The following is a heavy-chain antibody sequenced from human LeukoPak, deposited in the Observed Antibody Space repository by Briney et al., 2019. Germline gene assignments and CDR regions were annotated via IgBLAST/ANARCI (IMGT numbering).Heavy chain of an antibody. V-gene: IGHV1-8*01. J-gene: IGHJ5*01. CDR2: VNPNTGNT. Sequence: ASAKVSCKTSGYTFSNYDINWVRQASGQGLEWVGWVNPNTGNTGYAQKFQGRVSLTRVTSMSTAYLELRSLKSEDTAVYYCARSRYGDFDSWGQGTQVIVSS. D-gene: IGHD5-18*01. CDR1: GYTFSNYD. CDR3: ARSRYGDFDS.